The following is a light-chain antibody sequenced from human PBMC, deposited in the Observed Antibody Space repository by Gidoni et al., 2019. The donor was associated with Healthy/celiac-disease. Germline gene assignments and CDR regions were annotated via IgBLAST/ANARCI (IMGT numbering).Light chain of an antibody. CDR1: QSVSSN. CDR2: GAS. V-gene: IGKV3-15*01. Sequence: EIVMTQSPATLSVSPGERATLSCRASQSVSSNLAWDQQKPGRAPRLLIYGASTKATGIPARFSGSGSGTEFTITISSLQSEDFAVYYCQQYNNWLRTFGQGTKVEIK. CDR3: QQYNNWLRT. J-gene: IGKJ1*01.